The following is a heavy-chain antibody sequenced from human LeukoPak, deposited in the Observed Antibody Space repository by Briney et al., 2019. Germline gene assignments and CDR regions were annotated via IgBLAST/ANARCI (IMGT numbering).Heavy chain of an antibody. CDR1: GYSISSGYY. Sequence: PSETLSLTCTVSGYSISSGYYRGWIRQPPGKGLAWIGSIYHSGSTYYNPSLKSRVTISVDTSKNQFSLKLSSVTAADTAVYYCARDSGTTGEVKFDPWGQGTLVTVSS. CDR3: ARDSGTTGEVKFDP. J-gene: IGHJ5*02. V-gene: IGHV4-38-2*02. D-gene: IGHD3-10*01. CDR2: IYHSGST.